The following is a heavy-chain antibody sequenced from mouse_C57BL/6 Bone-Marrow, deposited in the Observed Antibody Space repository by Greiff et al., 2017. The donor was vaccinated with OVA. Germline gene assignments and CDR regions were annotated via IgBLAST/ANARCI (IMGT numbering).Heavy chain of an antibody. CDR2: IRSKSNNYAT. J-gene: IGHJ1*03. D-gene: IGHD2-3*01. Sequence: EVQLQESGGGLVQPKGSLKLSCAASGFSFNTYAMNWVRQAPGKGLEWVARIRSKSNNYATYYADSVKDRFTISRDDSESMLYLQMNNLKTEDTAVYYCVRHDVYWYFDVWGTGTTVTVSS. CDR3: VRHDVYWYFDV. CDR1: GFSFNTYA. V-gene: IGHV10-1*01.